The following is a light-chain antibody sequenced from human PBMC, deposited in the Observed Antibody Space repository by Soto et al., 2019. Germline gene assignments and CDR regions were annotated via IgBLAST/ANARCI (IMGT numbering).Light chain of an antibody. CDR3: QQCAHSPRT. CDR2: DAS. Sequence: EIVLTQSPATLSLSPGERGTLSCRASQSVTNNYLAWYQQKPGQAPRLLIYDASSRATGIPDRFSGSVSGTDFTLTISRLEPEDFAVYYCQQCAHSPRTFGQGTKVEMK. CDR1: QSVTNNY. V-gene: IGKV3-20*01. J-gene: IGKJ2*01.